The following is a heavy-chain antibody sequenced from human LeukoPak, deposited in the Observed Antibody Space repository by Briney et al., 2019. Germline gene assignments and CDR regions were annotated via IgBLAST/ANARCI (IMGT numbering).Heavy chain of an antibody. CDR3: ARDGVVRGVITESDY. CDR2: IYTGGST. Sequence: GGSLRLSCAASGFTFSSYAMHWVRQAPGKGLEWVSLIYTGGSTYYADSVKGRFTIYRDNSKNTLYLQMNSLRAEDTAVYYCARDGVVRGVITESDYWGQGTLVTVSS. CDR1: GFTFSSYA. D-gene: IGHD3-10*01. J-gene: IGHJ4*02. V-gene: IGHV3-66*01.